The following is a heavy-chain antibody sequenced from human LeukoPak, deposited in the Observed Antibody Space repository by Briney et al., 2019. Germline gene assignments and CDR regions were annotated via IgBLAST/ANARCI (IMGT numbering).Heavy chain of an antibody. Sequence: PGGSLRLSCAASGFTFSSYSMNWVRQAPGKGLEWVSYISSSSTIYYADSVKGRFTISRDNAKNSLYLQMNSLRAEDTAVYYCARDLNDILTGYSYYMDVWGKGTTVTVSS. V-gene: IGHV3-48*01. CDR3: ARDLNDILTGYSYYMDV. CDR1: GFTFSSYS. CDR2: ISSSSTI. J-gene: IGHJ6*03. D-gene: IGHD3-9*01.